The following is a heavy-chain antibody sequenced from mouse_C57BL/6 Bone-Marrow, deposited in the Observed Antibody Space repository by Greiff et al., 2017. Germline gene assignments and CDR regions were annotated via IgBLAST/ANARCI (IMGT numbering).Heavy chain of an antibody. D-gene: IGHD1-1*01. Sequence: QVQLQQPGTELVKPGASVKLCCKASGYTFTSYWMHWVKQRPGQGLEWIGNINPSNGGTNYNEKFKSKATLTVDKSSSTAYMQLSSLTSEDSAVYYCARRRSYYYGSSYFDYWGQGTTLTVSS. J-gene: IGHJ2*01. CDR2: INPSNGGT. CDR1: GYTFTSYW. V-gene: IGHV1-53*01. CDR3: ARRRSYYYGSSYFDY.